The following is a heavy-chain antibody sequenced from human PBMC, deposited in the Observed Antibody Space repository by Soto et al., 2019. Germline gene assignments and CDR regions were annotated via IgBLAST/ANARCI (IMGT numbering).Heavy chain of an antibody. CDR2: IPSSSSTI. Sequence: SLRLSCAASGFTFSYHNMNWVRQAPGKGLEWISYIPSSSSTIYYADSVKGRFTISRDNAKSSLYLQMNSLRAEDTAVYYCTREMGAPPARGFDYWGQGALVTVSS. D-gene: IGHD2-8*01. J-gene: IGHJ4*02. CDR1: GFTFSYHN. V-gene: IGHV3-48*01. CDR3: TREMGAPPARGFDY.